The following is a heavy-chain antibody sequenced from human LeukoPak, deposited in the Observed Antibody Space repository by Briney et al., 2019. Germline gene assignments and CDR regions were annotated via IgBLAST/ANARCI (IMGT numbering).Heavy chain of an antibody. CDR1: GFTFTNDA. V-gene: IGHV3-23*01. Sequence: RGCRKLSSVASGFTFTNDATTCVRPAPGKGIEWVSSISAIVGSTYYADSVTGRFTISRDKSKNTLYLQMNNVRAEDTAVYYCAKATAAGREAFDIWGQGTMVSVSS. CDR2: ISAIVGST. D-gene: IGHD6-13*01. CDR3: AKATAAGREAFDI. J-gene: IGHJ3*02.